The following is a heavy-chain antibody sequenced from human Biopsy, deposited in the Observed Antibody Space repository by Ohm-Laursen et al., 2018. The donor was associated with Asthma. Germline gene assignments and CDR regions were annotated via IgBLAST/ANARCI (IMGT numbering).Heavy chain of an antibody. D-gene: IGHD2-15*01. CDR1: GFSVSSNY. J-gene: IGHJ4*02. Sequence: SLRLSCAASGFSVSSNYMSWVRQAPGKGLEWVSVIYSGGSTYYADSVKGRFTISRDNSKNTLDLQMNSLRAEDTAVYYCGRDYPLVDWGQGTLVTVS. CDR3: GRDYPLVD. V-gene: IGHV3-53*01. CDR2: IYSGGST.